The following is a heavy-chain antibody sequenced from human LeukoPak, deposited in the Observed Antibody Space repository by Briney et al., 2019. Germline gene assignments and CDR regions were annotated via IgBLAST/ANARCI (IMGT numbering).Heavy chain of an antibody. J-gene: IGHJ4*02. CDR2: SKTKTDGETT. CDR3: ANIFGGNSHRSDY. Sequence: PGGSLRLSCAASGFTFSSAWLSWVRQAPGQGVEGLGRSKTKTDGETTDYAAPVKGRFTISRDDSKDTLYLQMNSLKSDDTAVYYCANIFGGNSHRSDYWGQGTLVTVSS. V-gene: IGHV3-15*01. CDR1: GFTFSSAW. D-gene: IGHD4-23*01.